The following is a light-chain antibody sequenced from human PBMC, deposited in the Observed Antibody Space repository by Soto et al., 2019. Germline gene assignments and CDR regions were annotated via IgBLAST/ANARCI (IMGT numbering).Light chain of an antibody. V-gene: IGKV1-5*03. CDR2: KAS. J-gene: IGKJ1*01. Sequence: DIQMTQSPSTLSASVGDRVTITCRASQSISTWLAWYKQKPGKAPKLLIYKASSLESGVPSRFSGSGSGTEFTLTISSLQPDDFATYYCQHPWTFGQGTKVEIK. CDR3: QHPWT. CDR1: QSISTW.